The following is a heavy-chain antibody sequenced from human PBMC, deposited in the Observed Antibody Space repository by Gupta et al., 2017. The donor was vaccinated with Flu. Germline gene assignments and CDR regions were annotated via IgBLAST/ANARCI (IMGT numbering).Heavy chain of an antibody. CDR1: GFTFPHYP. Sequence: VQLLESVGGLVQPGGSLRLSCAASGFTFPHYPMSWVRPAPGKGLEGVASSSGNGGSTYYAGSVRGRFTISRDNSKNTLDLQMNSRRVEDTAVYYWSNLGYGSRTDCYISPERDYWGQGTRGTVSS. D-gene: IGHD2-2*02. J-gene: IGHJ4*02. V-gene: IGHV3-23*01. CDR2: SSGNGGST. CDR3: SNLGYGSRTDCYISPERDY.